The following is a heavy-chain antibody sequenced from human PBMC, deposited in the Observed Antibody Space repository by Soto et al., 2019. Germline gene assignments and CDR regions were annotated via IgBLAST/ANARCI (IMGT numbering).Heavy chain of an antibody. D-gene: IGHD1-26*01. V-gene: IGHV4-59*08. CDR3: ARQIVGATARFDP. CDR2: IYYSGST. CDR1: GGSINSYY. Sequence: TSETLSLTCTVSGGSINSYYWSWIRQPPGKGLEWLGYIYYSGSTNYNPSLKSRVTISVDTSKNQFSLKLSSVTAADTAVYYCARQIVGATARFDPWGQGTLVTVSS. J-gene: IGHJ5*02.